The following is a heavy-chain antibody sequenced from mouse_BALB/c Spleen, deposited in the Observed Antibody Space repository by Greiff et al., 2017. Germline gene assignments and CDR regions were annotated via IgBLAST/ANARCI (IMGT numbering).Heavy chain of an antibody. CDR2: IWSDGST. J-gene: IGHJ4*01. V-gene: IGHV2-6-2*01. CDR3: ARHGGDRYDGGDYYAMDY. D-gene: IGHD2-14*01. Sequence: QVQLQQSGPDLVAPSQSLSITCTVSGFSLTSYGVHWVRQPPGKGLEWLVVIWSDGSTTYNSALKSRLSISKDNSKSQVFLKMNSLQTDDTAMYYCARHGGDRYDGGDYYAMDYWGQGTSVTVSS. CDR1: GFSLTSYG.